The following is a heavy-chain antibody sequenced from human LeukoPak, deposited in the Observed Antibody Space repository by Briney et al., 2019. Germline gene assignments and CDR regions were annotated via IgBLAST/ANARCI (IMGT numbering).Heavy chain of an antibody. Sequence: GGSLRLSCAASGFTFSSYEINRVRQAPGKGLEWVSILYSGSSTYYADSVEGRFTISRDSSKNTLFLQMDDLRAEDTAVYYCARVGDHFHWYLDLWGRGTLVTVSS. D-gene: IGHD3-3*02. CDR2: LYSGSST. CDR3: ARVGDHFHWYLDL. J-gene: IGHJ2*01. V-gene: IGHV3-53*01. CDR1: GFTFSSYE.